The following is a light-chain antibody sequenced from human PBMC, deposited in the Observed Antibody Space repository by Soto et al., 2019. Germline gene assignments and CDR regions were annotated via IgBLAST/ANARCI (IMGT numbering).Light chain of an antibody. Sequence: QMTQSPSSLSASVGDRVTITCRASQDITNCLGWHQQKPGKVPKLLIYAASTLQPGVPSRFNGSGSGTDFTLTINNLQPDDVATYYCQRYNSAHFSFGGGTKVETK. CDR2: AAS. CDR3: QRYNSAHFS. J-gene: IGKJ4*01. CDR1: QDITNC. V-gene: IGKV1-27*01.